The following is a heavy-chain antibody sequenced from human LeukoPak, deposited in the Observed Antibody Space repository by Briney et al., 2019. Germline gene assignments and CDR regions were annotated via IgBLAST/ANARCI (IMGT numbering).Heavy chain of an antibody. CDR1: GFTFSSNG. V-gene: IGHV3-33*01. CDR2: IWYDGSKK. Sequence: GRSLRLSCAASGFTFSSNGMHWVRQAPGKGLEWVAVIWYDGSKKYYADSVKGRFTISRDNSKNTLDLQMDSLRAEDTAVYYCARMSGSHIDYWGQGTLVTVSP. J-gene: IGHJ4*02. D-gene: IGHD1-26*01. CDR3: ARMSGSHIDY.